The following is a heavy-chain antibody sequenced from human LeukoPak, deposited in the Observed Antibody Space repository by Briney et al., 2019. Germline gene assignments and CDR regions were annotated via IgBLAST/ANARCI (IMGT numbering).Heavy chain of an antibody. CDR2: ISASDGAT. J-gene: IGHJ6*03. CDR1: GFTFSSRA. Sequence: GGSLRLSCAVSGFTFSSRAMSWVRQAPGKGLEWLSCISASDGATWYADSVKGRFTISRDNSKNTLYLQMNDLRAEDTAIYYCAKDGHVTYHYFHMDVWGKGTTVTVSS. V-gene: IGHV3-23*01. CDR3: AKDGHVTYHYFHMDV. D-gene: IGHD3-10*02.